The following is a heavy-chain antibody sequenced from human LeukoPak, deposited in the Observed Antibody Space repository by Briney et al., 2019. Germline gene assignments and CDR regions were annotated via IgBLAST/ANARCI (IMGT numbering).Heavy chain of an antibody. CDR1: GFTFRSFL. CDR3: ARWPEANDY. J-gene: IGHJ4*02. Sequence: GGSLRLSCAASGFTFRSFLMSWVRQAPGKGLEWVDNIKEDGSEKYYVDSVKGRFTISRDNAKSSLYLQMNSLRAEDTAVYYCARWPEANDYWGQGTLVTVSS. CDR2: IKEDGSEK. V-gene: IGHV3-7*05.